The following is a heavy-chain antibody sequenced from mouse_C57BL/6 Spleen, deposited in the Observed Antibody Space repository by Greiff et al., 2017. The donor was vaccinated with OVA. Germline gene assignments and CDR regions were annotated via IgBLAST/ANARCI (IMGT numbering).Heavy chain of an antibody. CDR2: ISSGSSNI. J-gene: IGHJ4*01. CDR3: ARRAMDY. Sequence: EVKLVESGGGLVKPGGSLKLSCAASGFTFSDYGMHWVRQAPEKGLEWVAYISSGSSNIYYADTVKGRFTISRDNAKNTLFLQMTILRSEDTAMYYCARRAMDYWGQGTSVTVSS. V-gene: IGHV5-17*01. CDR1: GFTFSDYG.